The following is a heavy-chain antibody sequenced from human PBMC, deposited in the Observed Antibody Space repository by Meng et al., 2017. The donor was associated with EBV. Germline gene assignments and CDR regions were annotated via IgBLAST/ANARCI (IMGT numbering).Heavy chain of an antibody. CDR3: ARGVGTIFGVVIKNWFDP. V-gene: IGHV1-8*01. D-gene: IGHD3-3*01. CDR2: MNPNSGNT. CDR1: GYTFSSYD. J-gene: IGHJ5*02. Sequence: QVRLVQSGAEVKKPGAPLKVSGKASGYTFSSYDINWVRQATGQGLEWMGWMNPNSGNTGYAQKFQGRVTMTGNTSISTAYMELSSLRSEDTAVYYCARGVGTIFGVVIKNWFDPWGQGTLGHRLL.